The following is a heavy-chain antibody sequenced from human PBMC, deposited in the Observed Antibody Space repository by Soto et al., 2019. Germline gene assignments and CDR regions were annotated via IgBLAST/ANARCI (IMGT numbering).Heavy chain of an antibody. CDR2: IYYSGST. V-gene: IGHV4-59*01. J-gene: IGHJ6*03. CDR1: GGSISSYY. D-gene: IGHD2-15*01. Sequence: SETLSLTCTVSGGSISSYYWSWIRQPPGKGLEWIGYIYYSGSTNYNPSLKSRVTISVDTSKNQFSLKLSSVTAADTAVYYCARSGGSCYAPPCYYYYYYMDVWGKGATVTVSS. CDR3: ARSGGSCYAPPCYYYYYYMDV.